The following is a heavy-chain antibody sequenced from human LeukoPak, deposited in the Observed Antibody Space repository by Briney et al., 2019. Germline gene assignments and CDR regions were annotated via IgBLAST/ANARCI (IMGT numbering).Heavy chain of an antibody. Sequence: PGGSLRLSCAASGFTFSSYAMSWVRQAPGKGLEWVSAISGSGGSTYYADSVKDRFTISRDNSKNTLYLQMNSLRDEDTAVYYCAKGQGYNYGDSIDYWGQGTLVTVSS. CDR2: ISGSGGST. CDR1: GFTFSSYA. D-gene: IGHD5-18*01. V-gene: IGHV3-23*01. CDR3: AKGQGYNYGDSIDY. J-gene: IGHJ4*02.